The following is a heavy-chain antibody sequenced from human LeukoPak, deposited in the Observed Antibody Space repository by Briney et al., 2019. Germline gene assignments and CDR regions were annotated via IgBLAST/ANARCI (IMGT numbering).Heavy chain of an antibody. J-gene: IGHJ4*02. CDR2: IYYSGNT. CDR3: ARAFIGGTNYFDS. V-gene: IGHV4-31*03. Sequence: SQTLSLTSTVSGVSISSGGYYYSWIRQHPGRGLEWLGYIYYSGNTYYNPSLKRRGTISVDTSKNQFSLELSSLTAADTAVYYCARAFIGGTNYFDSWGQGTLVTVSS. CDR1: GVSISSGGYY. D-gene: IGHD1-14*01.